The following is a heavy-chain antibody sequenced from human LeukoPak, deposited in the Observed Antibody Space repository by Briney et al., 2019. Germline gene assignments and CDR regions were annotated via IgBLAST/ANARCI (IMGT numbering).Heavy chain of an antibody. D-gene: IGHD1-26*01. V-gene: IGHV4-4*08. CDR1: GGSISDYY. J-gene: IGHJ4*02. Sequence: SETLSLTCTVSGGSISDYYWSWIRQSPGKGLEWIGRIYTSGSTNYNPSLKSRVTISVDTSKNQFSLKLSSVTAADTAVYYCARGGIVGASPFGYWGQGTLVTVSS. CDR3: ARGGIVGASPFGY. CDR2: IYTSGST.